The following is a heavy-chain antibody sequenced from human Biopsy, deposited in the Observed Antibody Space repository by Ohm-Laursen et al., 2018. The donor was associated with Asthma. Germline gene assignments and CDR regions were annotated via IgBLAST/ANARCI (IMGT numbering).Heavy chain of an antibody. J-gene: IGHJ4*02. CDR2: ISGNSGIT. CDR1: GFTFRAHA. Sequence: ETLSLTCAASGFTFRAHAMSWVRQAPGKGLEWVSTISGNSGITYYADSVKGRFTISRDNSQNTLYLHMDSLSAEDTAVYYCAKDRSGTWYGFDYWGQGTLVTVSS. CDR3: AKDRSGTWYGFDY. V-gene: IGHV3-23*01. D-gene: IGHD6-13*01.